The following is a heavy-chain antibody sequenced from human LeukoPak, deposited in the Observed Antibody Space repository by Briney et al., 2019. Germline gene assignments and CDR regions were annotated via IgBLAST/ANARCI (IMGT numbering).Heavy chain of an antibody. CDR3: AKEPTDYYDTSGYYLSDY. Sequence: GGSLRLSCAASGFTFSSYAMSWVRQAPGKGLEWVSAISGSGGSTYYADSVKGRFTISRDNSKNTLYLQMNSLRAEDTAVYYCAKEPTDYYDTSGYYLSDYWGQGTLVTVSP. CDR1: GFTFSSYA. V-gene: IGHV3-23*01. J-gene: IGHJ4*02. D-gene: IGHD3-22*01. CDR2: ISGSGGST.